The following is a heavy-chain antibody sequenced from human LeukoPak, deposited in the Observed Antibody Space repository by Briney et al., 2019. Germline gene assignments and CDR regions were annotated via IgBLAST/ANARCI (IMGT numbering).Heavy chain of an antibody. CDR2: IISSGSTI. V-gene: IGHV3-11*01. J-gene: IGHJ6*02. D-gene: IGHD6-6*01. CDR3: ASGSSSSGYYYGMDV. Sequence: GGSLRLSCAASGFTFSDYYMSWIRQAPGEGLEWVSYIISSGSTIYYAGSVKGRFTISRDNAKNSLYLQMNSLRAEDTAVYYCASGSSSSGYYYGMDVWGQGTTVTVSS. CDR1: GFTFSDYY.